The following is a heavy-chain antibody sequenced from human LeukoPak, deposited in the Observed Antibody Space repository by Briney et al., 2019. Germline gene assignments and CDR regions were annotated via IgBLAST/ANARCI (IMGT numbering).Heavy chain of an antibody. CDR1: RFTFSSYS. V-gene: IGHV3-21*01. CDR2: ISSSGSYI. J-gene: IGHJ5*01. CDR3: AREVYCSGGTCYSLGWFDS. D-gene: IGHD2-15*01. Sequence: GGSLRLSCAASRFTFSSYSMNWVRQAPGKGLEWVSSISSSGSYIYYADSVKGRFTISRDNAKNSLYLQMNSLRAEDTAVYYCAREVYCSGGTCYSLGWFDSWGQGNLVTVSS.